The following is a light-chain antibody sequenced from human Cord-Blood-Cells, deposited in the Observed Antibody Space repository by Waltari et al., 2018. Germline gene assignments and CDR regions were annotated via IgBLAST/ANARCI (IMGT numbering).Light chain of an antibody. V-gene: IGLV2-14*03. CDR2: DVR. J-gene: IGLJ2*01. Sequence: QSALTQPDSVSGSPGKSIPISCTGTSSDVGCYNYVSWYQQHPGKAHKLMIYDVRNRPSEVSNRFSGSKSGNTASLTISGLQAEDEADYYCSSYTSSSTLVFGVGTKLTVL. CDR3: SSYTSSSTLV. CDR1: SSDVGCYNY.